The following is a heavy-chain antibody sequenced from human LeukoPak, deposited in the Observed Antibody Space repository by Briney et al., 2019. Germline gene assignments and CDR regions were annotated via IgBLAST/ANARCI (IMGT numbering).Heavy chain of an antibody. CDR3: ARVTGAAAGEFDY. V-gene: IGHV3-30-3*01. CDR1: GFTFSSYA. CDR2: ISYDGSNK. D-gene: IGHD6-13*01. Sequence: SGGSLRLSCAASGFTFSSYAMHWVRQAPGKGLEWVAVISYDGSNKYYADSVKGRFTISRDNSKNTLYLQMNSLRSDDTAVYYCARVTGAAAGEFDYWGQGTLVTVSS. J-gene: IGHJ4*02.